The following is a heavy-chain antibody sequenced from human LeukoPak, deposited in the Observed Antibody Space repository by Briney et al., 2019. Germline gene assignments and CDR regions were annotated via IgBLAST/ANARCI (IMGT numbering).Heavy chain of an antibody. CDR2: IKSKTDGGTT. D-gene: IGHD4-23*01. J-gene: IGHJ6*03. Sequence: PGGSLRLSCAASGFTFSNAWMSWVRQAPGKGLEWVGRIKSKTDGGTTDYAAPVKGRFTISRDDSKNTLYLQMNSLKTEDTAVYYCTTTRGYGGNPFPYYYYYMDVWGKGTTVTVSS. CDR1: GFTFSNAW. CDR3: TTTRGYGGNPFPYYYYYMDV. V-gene: IGHV3-15*01.